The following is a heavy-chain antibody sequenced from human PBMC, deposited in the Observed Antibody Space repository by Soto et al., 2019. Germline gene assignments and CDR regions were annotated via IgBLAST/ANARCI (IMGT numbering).Heavy chain of an antibody. J-gene: IGHJ6*02. D-gene: IGHD5-18*01. Sequence: SETLSLTCAVYGGSFSGYYWSWIRQPPGKGLEWIGEINHSGSTNYNPSLKSRVTISVDTSKNQFSLKLSSVTAADTAVYYCARGSGYSYGYHYYYYGMDAWGQGTTVTVSS. V-gene: IGHV4-34*01. CDR2: INHSGST. CDR3: ARGSGYSYGYHYYYYGMDA. CDR1: GGSFSGYY.